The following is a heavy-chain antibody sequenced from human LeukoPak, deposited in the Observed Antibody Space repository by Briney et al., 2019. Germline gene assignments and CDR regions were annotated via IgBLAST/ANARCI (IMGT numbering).Heavy chain of an antibody. CDR3: AKTYSSSWYGFNDAFDI. Sequence: PGRSLRLSCAASGFTFDDYAMHWVRQAPGKGLEWVSGISWNSGSIGYADSVKGRFTISRDNAKNSLYLQMNSLRAEDTALYYCAKTYSSSWYGFNDAFDIWGQGTMVTVSS. V-gene: IGHV3-9*01. CDR2: ISWNSGSI. CDR1: GFTFDDYA. D-gene: IGHD6-13*01. J-gene: IGHJ3*02.